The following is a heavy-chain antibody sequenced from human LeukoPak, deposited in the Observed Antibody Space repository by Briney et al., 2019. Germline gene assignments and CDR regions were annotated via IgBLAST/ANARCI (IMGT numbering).Heavy chain of an antibody. CDR3: AKDVQLERLTAAFDI. CDR1: GFTFSSYA. J-gene: IGHJ3*02. V-gene: IGHV3-23*01. CDR2: ISGSGGST. D-gene: IGHD1-1*01. Sequence: PGGSLRLSCAASGFTFSSYAMSWVRQAPGKGLGWVSAISGSGGSTYYADSVKGRFTISRDNSKNTLYLQMNSLRAEDTAVYYCAKDVQLERLTAAFDIWGQGTMVTVSS.